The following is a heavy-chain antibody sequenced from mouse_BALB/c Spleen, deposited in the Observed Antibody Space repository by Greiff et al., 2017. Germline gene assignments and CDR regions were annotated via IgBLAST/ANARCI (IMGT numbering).Heavy chain of an antibody. Sequence: QVQLQQSGAELVRPGSSVKISCKASGYAFSSYWMNWVKQRPGQGLEWIGQIYPGDGDTNYNGKFKGKATMTVDKSSSTAYMELARLTSEDSAIYYCARSPTVYAMDYWGQGTSVTVSS. CDR2: IYPGDGDT. J-gene: IGHJ4*01. CDR1: GYAFSSYW. V-gene: IGHV1-80*01. CDR3: ARSPTVYAMDY. D-gene: IGHD1-1*01.